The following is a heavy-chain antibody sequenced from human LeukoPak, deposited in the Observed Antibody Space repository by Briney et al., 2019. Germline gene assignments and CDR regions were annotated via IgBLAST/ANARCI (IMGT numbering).Heavy chain of an antibody. CDR3: ARQNTAMVTSFDY. J-gene: IGHJ4*02. D-gene: IGHD5-18*01. CDR2: IYYSGST. CDR1: GGSISSSGYY. Sequence: PSETLSLTCTVSGGSISSSGYYWGWIRQPPGKGLEWIGSIYYSGSTYYNPSLKSRVTISVDTSKNQFSLKLSSVTAADTAVYYCARQNTAMVTSFDYWGQGTLVTVSS. V-gene: IGHV4-39*01.